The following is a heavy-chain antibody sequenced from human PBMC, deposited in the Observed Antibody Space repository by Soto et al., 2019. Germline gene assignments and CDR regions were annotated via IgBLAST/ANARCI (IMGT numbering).Heavy chain of an antibody. V-gene: IGHV3-33*01. CDR1: GFMFSDYG. J-gene: IGHJ1*01. Sequence: GGSLRLSCAASGFMFSDYGMHWVRQAPGKGLEWVAIIWYDGSSKYYSDSVKGRFTISRDNSNNTLYLQMNSLRVEDTAVYFCAREGAVAGSQDFWGQGTLVTVSS. D-gene: IGHD6-19*01. CDR2: IWYDGSSK. CDR3: AREGAVAGSQDF.